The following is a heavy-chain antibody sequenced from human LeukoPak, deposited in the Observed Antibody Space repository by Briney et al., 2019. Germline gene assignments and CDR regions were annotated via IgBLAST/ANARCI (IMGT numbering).Heavy chain of an antibody. J-gene: IGHJ6*02. D-gene: IGHD2-21*01. CDR3: AKAPVWNYYYGLDV. CDR2: ISGSGGST. V-gene: IGHV3-23*01. Sequence: GGSLRLSCAASGFTFSSYAMSWVRQAPGKGLEWVSAISGSGGSTYYADSVKGRFTISRDNSKNTLYLQMNSLRAEDTAVYYCAKAPVWNYYYGLDVWGQGTTVTVS. CDR1: GFTFSSYA.